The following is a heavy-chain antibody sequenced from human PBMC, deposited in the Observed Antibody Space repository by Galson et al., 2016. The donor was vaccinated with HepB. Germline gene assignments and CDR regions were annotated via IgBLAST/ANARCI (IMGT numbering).Heavy chain of an antibody. CDR3: ARLRAAAGSRSYFDP. D-gene: IGHD6-13*01. V-gene: IGHV4-31*03. J-gene: IGHJ5*02. CDR1: GGSIRSGSYY. Sequence: LSLTCTVSGGSIRSGSYYWSWIRQHPGKGLEWIGYIYYSGSTYYNSSLKSRVTISLDTSQNQFSLKLSSVTAADTAIYYCARLRAAAGSRSYFDPWGQGTLVTVSS. CDR2: IYYSGST.